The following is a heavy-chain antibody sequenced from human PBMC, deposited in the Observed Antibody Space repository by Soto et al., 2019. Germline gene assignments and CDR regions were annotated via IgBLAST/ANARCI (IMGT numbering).Heavy chain of an antibody. CDR3: ASSYGSVDY. D-gene: IGHD5-18*01. Sequence: ASVKVSCKASGGTFSSYAISWVRQAPGQRLEWMGGINPVNGTTNYSQKFQVRVTITRDTSTSTAYMELSSLRSEDTAVYYCASSYGSVDYWGQATLVTVSS. V-gene: IGHV1-3*01. CDR2: INPVNGTT. J-gene: IGHJ4*02. CDR1: GGTFSSYA.